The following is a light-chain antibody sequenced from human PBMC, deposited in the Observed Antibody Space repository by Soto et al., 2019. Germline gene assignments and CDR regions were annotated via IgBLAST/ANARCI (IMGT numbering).Light chain of an antibody. CDR2: EVS. V-gene: IGLV2-23*02. CDR1: SSDVGSYNL. Sequence: QSALTQPASVSGSPGQSITISCTGTSSDVGSYNLVSWYQQHPGKAPKLMLYEVSKRPSGVSNRFSGSKSGNPASLTISGLQAEDEADYYCCSYAGSSTFVFGTGTKRTVL. J-gene: IGLJ1*01. CDR3: CSYAGSSTFV.